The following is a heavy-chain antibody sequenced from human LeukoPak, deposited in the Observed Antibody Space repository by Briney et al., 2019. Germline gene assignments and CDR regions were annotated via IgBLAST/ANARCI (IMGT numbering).Heavy chain of an antibody. CDR1: GYTFTSYG. CDR3: ARYLTGIAAAATALGY. V-gene: IGHV1-18*01. CDR2: ISAYNRNT. J-gene: IGHJ4*02. Sequence: DSGKVSCQASGYTFTSYGISWVRQAPGQGREGMGWISAYNRNTNYAHKLQGRVTMTTDTSTSTAYMELRSLRSDDTAVYYCARYLTGIAAAATALGYWGQGTLVTVSS. D-gene: IGHD6-13*01.